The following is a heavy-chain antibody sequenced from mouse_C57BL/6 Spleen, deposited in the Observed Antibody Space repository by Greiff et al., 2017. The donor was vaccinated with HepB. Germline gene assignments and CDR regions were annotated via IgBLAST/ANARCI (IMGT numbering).Heavy chain of an antibody. V-gene: IGHV7-3*01. Sequence: EVKVEESGGGLVQPGGSLSLSCAASGFTFTDYYMSWVRQPPGKALEWLGFIRNKANGYTTEYSASVKGRFTISRDNSQSILYLQMNALRAEDSATYYCARSPYYSTYYYFDYWGQGTTLTVSS. J-gene: IGHJ2*01. CDR3: ARSPYYSTYYYFDY. D-gene: IGHD2-5*01. CDR2: IRNKANGYTT. CDR1: GFTFTDYY.